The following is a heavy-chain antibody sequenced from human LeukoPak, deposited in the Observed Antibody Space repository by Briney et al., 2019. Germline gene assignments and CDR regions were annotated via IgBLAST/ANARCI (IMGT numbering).Heavy chain of an antibody. CDR2: ISGSGGST. J-gene: IGHJ4*02. CDR1: GFTFSSYA. D-gene: IGHD3-22*01. CDR3: ARVLTMIVVVPGY. V-gene: IGHV3-23*01. Sequence: PGGSLRLSCAASGFTFSSYAMSWVRQAPGKGLEWVSAISGSGGSTYYADSVKGRFTISRDNAKNTLYLQMNSLRAEDTAVYYCARVLTMIVVVPGYWGQGTLVTVSS.